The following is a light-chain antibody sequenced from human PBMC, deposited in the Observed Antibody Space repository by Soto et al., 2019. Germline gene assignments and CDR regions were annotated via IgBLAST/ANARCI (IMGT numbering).Light chain of an antibody. CDR1: QRVYNW. J-gene: IGKJ3*01. Sequence: IEMTQYPSTVSASVGARLTITCRASQRVYNWLAWYQQKPGKAPKLLISSVSTLESGVPSRFSGSGSGTEFTLAISSLQPEDLGTYYCQQYNSYLSFGPGTKVEI. CDR3: QQYNSYLS. V-gene: IGKV1-5*01. CDR2: SVS.